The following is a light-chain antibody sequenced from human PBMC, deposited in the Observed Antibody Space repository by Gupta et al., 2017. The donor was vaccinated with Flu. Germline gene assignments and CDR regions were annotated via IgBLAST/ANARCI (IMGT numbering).Light chain of an antibody. CDR1: SSDVGRSDY. CDR3: SSYTSTSTFYV. V-gene: IGLV2-14*03. Sequence: QSALTQPASVSGSPGPSITISCTGPSSDVGRSDYVSWYQQHPDKAPKLIIYDVTNRPSGVSSRFSGSKSGNTASLTISGLQAEDETDYYCSSYTSTSTFYVFGTGTKVTVL. CDR2: DVT. J-gene: IGLJ1*01.